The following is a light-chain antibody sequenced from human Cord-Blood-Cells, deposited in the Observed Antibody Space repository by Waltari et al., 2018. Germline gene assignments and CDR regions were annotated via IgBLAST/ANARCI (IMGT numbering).Light chain of an antibody. Sequence: EIVLTPSPGTLSLSPGERATLSCRASQSVSSRYLAWYQQKPGQAPRLLIYGASSRATGITDRFSGSGSGTDFTLTISRLEPEDFAVYYCQQYGSSPPGTFGQGTKVEIK. CDR1: QSVSSRY. CDR2: GAS. V-gene: IGKV3-20*01. CDR3: QQYGSSPPGT. J-gene: IGKJ1*01.